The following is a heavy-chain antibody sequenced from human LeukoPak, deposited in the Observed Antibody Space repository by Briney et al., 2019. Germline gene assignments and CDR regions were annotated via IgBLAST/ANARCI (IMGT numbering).Heavy chain of an antibody. CDR2: ISGSVNST. CDR1: GFTFSSYA. D-gene: IGHD4-17*01. CDR3: AKEPTLRPEDYFDY. Sequence: PGGSLRLSCAASGFTFSSYAMSWVRQAPGKGLEWVSAISGSVNSTNYADSVKGRFTISRDNSKNTLFLQMNSLRAEDTAVYYCAKEPTLRPEDYFDYWGQGTLVTVSS. V-gene: IGHV3-23*01. J-gene: IGHJ4*02.